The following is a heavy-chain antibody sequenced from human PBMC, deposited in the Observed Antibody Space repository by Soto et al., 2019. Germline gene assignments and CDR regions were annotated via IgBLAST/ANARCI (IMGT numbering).Heavy chain of an antibody. V-gene: IGHV4-31*03. J-gene: IGHJ5*02. D-gene: IGHD3-22*01. CDR2: IYYSGST. CDR1: GGSISSGGYY. CDR3: ARWTSDSSGFRGP. Sequence: SETLSLTCTVSGGSISSGGYYWSWIRQHPGKGLEWIGYIYYSGSTYYNPSLKSRVTISVDTSKNQFSLKLSSVTAADTAVYYCARWTSDSSGFRGPWGQGTLVTVSS.